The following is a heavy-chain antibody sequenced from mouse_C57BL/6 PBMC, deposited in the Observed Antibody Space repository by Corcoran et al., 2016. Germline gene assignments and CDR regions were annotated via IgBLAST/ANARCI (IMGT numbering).Heavy chain of an antibody. Sequence: EVQLQQSGPELVKPGASVKISCKASGYTFTDYYMNWVKQSHGKSLEWIGDINPNNGGTSYNQKFKGKATLTVDKSSSTAYMELRSLTSEDSAVYYCARSGSSLGYWGQGTTLTVSS. CDR2: INPNNGGT. CDR3: ARSGSSLGY. D-gene: IGHD1-1*01. CDR1: GYTFTDYY. V-gene: IGHV1-26*01. J-gene: IGHJ2*01.